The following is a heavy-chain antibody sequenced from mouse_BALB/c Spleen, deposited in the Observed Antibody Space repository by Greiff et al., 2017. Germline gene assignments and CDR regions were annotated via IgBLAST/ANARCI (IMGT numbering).Heavy chain of an antibody. Sequence: EVQLVESGPELVKPGASVKISCKASGYSFTGYFMNWVMQSHGKSLEWIGRINPYNGDTFYNQKFKGKATLTVDKSSSTAHMELRSLASEDSAVYYCARSHGNYGDYYAMDYWGQGTSVTVSS. J-gene: IGHJ4*01. CDR1: GYSFTGYF. CDR2: INPYNGDT. V-gene: IGHV1-20*02. D-gene: IGHD2-1*01. CDR3: ARSHGNYGDYYAMDY.